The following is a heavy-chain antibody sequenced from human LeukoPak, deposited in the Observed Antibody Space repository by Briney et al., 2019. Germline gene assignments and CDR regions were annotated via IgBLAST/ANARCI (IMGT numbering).Heavy chain of an antibody. CDR2: VYTGGGT. CDR3: TRSRYRHPYHFDS. J-gene: IGHJ4*02. Sequence: GGSLRLSCVVSGLSVRTTYMSWVRQAPGKGPEWVSVVYTGGGTDHADSVKGRFTISRDNSKNTLSLQMNSLRVEDTAIYYCTRSRYRHPYHFDSWGQGTLVTVSS. CDR1: GLSVRTTY. D-gene: IGHD3-16*02. V-gene: IGHV3-53*01.